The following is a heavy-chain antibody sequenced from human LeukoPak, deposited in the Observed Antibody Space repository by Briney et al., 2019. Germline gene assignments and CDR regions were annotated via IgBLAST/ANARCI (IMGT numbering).Heavy chain of an antibody. V-gene: IGHV1-18*01. CDR3: ARALYYDSSGYHYDY. CDR1: GYTFISYG. CDR2: ISAYNGNT. Sequence: GASVKVSCKASGYTFISYGISWVRQAPGQGLEWMGWISAYNGNTNYAQKLQGRVTMTTDTSTSTAYMELRSLRSDDTAVYYCARALYYDSSGYHYDYWGQGTLVTVSS. D-gene: IGHD3-22*01. J-gene: IGHJ4*02.